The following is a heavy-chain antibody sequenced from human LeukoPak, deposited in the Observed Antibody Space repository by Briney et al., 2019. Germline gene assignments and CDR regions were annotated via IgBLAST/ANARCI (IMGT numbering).Heavy chain of an antibody. V-gene: IGHV3-7*01. CDR2: IKEDGREK. Sequence: PGGSLRLSCEASGFRFSSFSMNWVRQAPGEGLEWLADIKEDGREKNYVDSVKGRFTISRDNAENSVYLQMNSLRVEDTAMYYCARRFDLWGRGIVVTVSS. CDR1: GFRFSSFS. CDR3: ARRFDL. J-gene: IGHJ2*01.